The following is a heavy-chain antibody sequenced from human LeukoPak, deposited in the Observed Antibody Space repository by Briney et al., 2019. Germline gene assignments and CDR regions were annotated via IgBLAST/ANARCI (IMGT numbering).Heavy chain of an antibody. V-gene: IGHV3-30*03. CDR3: ARDISAAGHYYHYYTMDV. D-gene: IGHD2/OR15-2a*01. J-gene: IGHJ6*02. CDR2: ISYDGSNK. CDR1: GFTFSSYG. Sequence: GRSLRLSCAASGFTFSSYGMHWVRQAPGKGLEWVAVISYDGSNKYYADSVKGRFTISRDNSKNTLYLQMNSLRAEDTAVYYCARDISAAGHYYHYYTMDVWGQGTTVTVSS.